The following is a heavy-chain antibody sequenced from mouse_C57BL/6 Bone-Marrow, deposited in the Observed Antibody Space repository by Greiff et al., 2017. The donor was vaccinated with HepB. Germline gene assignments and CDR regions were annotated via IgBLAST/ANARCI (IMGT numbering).Heavy chain of an antibody. V-gene: IGHV1-19*01. CDR3: ARYDGYYSAWFAY. CDR1: GYTFTDYY. Sequence: VPLKQSGPVLVKPGASVKISCKASGYTFTDYYMNWVKLSHEKSLEWIGVINPYNGGTTYNQKFKGKATLTVDKSSSTAYMELNSLTSEDSAVYYCARYDGYYSAWFAYWGQGTLVTVSA. CDR2: INPYNGGT. D-gene: IGHD2-3*01. J-gene: IGHJ3*01.